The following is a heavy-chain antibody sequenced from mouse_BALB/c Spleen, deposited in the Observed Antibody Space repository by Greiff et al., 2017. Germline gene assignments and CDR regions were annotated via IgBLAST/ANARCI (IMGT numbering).Heavy chain of an antibody. Sequence: VQLQQSGPELVKPGASVKVSCKASGYAFTSYNMSWVQQSHGKSLEWIGYIDPYNGGTSYNQKFKGKATLTGDKSSSTAYMHLNSLTSEDTAVYYCARSLYEYDGFDYWGEGTTLTVSS. V-gene: IGHV1S135*01. CDR1: GYAFTSYN. J-gene: IGHJ2*01. CDR3: ARSLYEYDGFDY. D-gene: IGHD2-4*01. CDR2: IDPYNGGT.